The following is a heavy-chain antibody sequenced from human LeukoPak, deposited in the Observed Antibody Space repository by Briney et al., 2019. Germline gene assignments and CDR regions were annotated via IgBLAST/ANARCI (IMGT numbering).Heavy chain of an antibody. V-gene: IGHV3-33*08. CDR3: ARKGIAAAGGPFGYFDY. CDR2: IWYGGSNK. J-gene: IGHJ4*02. Sequence: GGSLRLSCAASGFTFSSYGMHWVRQAPGKGLEWVAVIWYGGSNKYYADSVKGRFTVSRDNSKNTLYLQMNSLRAEDTAVYYCARKGIAAAGGPFGYFDYWGQGTLVTVSS. CDR1: GFTFSSYG. D-gene: IGHD6-13*01.